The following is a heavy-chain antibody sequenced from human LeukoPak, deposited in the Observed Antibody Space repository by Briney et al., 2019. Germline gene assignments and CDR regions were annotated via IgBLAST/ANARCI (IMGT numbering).Heavy chain of an antibody. CDR1: GFAFSSNW. J-gene: IGHJ4*02. Sequence: GGSLRLSCAASGFAFSSNWMHWVRQAPGKGLVWVSHISTDARTITYAAFVKGRFTISRDNAKNTLYLQMNSLRAEDTALYYCVRGQATAWGLDYWGQGILVTVSS. CDR2: ISTDARTI. CDR3: VRGQATAWGLDY. D-gene: IGHD6-13*01. V-gene: IGHV3-74*01.